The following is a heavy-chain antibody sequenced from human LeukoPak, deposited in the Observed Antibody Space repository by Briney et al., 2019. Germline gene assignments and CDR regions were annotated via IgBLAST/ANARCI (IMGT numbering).Heavy chain of an antibody. CDR3: AREGNGYCSSRTCEYSFDY. CDR1: GGSISSGDYY. V-gene: IGHV4-30-4*01. Sequence: SETLSLTCTVSGGSISSGDYYWSWIRQPPGKGLEWIGYIYNSVNTYYNPSLMSRVSISGDTSKNQFSLKLSSVTAADTAVYFCAREGNGYCSSRTCEYSFDYWGQGTLVTVSS. D-gene: IGHD2-2*03. CDR2: IYNSVNT. J-gene: IGHJ4*02.